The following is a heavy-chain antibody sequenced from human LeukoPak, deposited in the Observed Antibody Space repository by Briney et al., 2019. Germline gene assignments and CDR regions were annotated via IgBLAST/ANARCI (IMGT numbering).Heavy chain of an antibody. CDR2: ISYDGSNK. Sequence: PGRSLRLSCAASGFTFSSYAMHWVRQAPGKGLEWVAVISYDGSNKYYADSVKGRFTISRDNSKNTLYLQMNSLRAEDTAVYYCARDRRGAPGKYFQHWGQGTLVTVSS. CDR3: ARDRRGAPGKYFQH. D-gene: IGHD3-10*01. V-gene: IGHV3-30-3*01. CDR1: GFTFSSYA. J-gene: IGHJ1*01.